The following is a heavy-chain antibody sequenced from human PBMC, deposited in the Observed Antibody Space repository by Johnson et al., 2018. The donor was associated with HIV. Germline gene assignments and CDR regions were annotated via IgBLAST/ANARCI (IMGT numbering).Heavy chain of an antibody. J-gene: IGHJ3*02. CDR1: GFSFSTYG. CDR3: AQWTAI. CDR2: IWADGSNT. D-gene: IGHD6-19*01. Sequence: QVQLVESGGGVVQPGRSLRLSCASSGFSFSTYGMHWVRQAPGKGLEWVAIIWADGSNTYCADSVKGRFTISRDNSKNTLYLQMDSLRAEDTAVYYCAQWTAIWGQGTMVTVSS. V-gene: IGHV3-33*01.